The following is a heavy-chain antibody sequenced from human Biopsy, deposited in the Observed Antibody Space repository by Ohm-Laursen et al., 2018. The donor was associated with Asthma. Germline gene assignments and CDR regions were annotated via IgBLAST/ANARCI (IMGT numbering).Heavy chain of an antibody. CDR1: GGYIRSHD. CDR3: ARLADCSGGACYSYGWFDP. V-gene: IGHV4-59*11. CDR2: VSHTGST. D-gene: IGHD2-15*01. J-gene: IGHJ5*02. Sequence: GTLSLTCTVSGGYIRSHDWTWIRLPPGKGLEYIGDVSHTGSTNYNPSLKSRVTMSLDTSKSQFSLRLTSVTPADTAVYYCARLADCSGGACYSYGWFDPWGQGTLVTVSS.